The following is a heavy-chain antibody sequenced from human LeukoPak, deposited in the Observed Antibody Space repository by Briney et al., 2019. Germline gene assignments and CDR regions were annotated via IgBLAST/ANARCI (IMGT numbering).Heavy chain of an antibody. D-gene: IGHD3-10*01. V-gene: IGHV1-8*01. Sequence: ASVKVSCKASGYTFTSYDINWVRQATGQGLEWMGWMNPNSGNTGYAQKFQGRVTMTRNTSISTAYMELSSLRSEDTAVYYCGRGSGRNGAFDIWGQGTMVTVSS. CDR2: MNPNSGNT. CDR1: GYTFTSYD. CDR3: GRGSGRNGAFDI. J-gene: IGHJ3*02.